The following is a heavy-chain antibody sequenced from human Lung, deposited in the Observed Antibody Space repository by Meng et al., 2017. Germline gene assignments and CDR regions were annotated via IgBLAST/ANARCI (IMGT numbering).Heavy chain of an antibody. CDR2: INHSGST. V-gene: IGHV4-34*01. CDR1: GGSFSDYY. J-gene: IGHJ4*02. D-gene: IGHD4-11*01. Sequence: QVELRQWGAGLLKPSGTLSLPCVVSGGSFSDYYWSWIRQPPGKGLEWIGEINHSGSTNYNPSLESRATISVDTSQNNLSLKLSSVTAADSAVYYCARGPTTMAHDFDYWGQGTLVTVSS. CDR3: ARGPTTMAHDFDY.